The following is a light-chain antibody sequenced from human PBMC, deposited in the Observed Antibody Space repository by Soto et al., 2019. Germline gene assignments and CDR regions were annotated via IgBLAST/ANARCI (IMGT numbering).Light chain of an antibody. CDR3: SSYAGSNVI. Sequence: ALTQPPSASGSPGQSVTISCTGTSSDVGGYNYVSWYQQHPGKAPKLMIYEVSKRPSGVPDRFSGSKSGNTASLTVSGLQAEDEADYYCSSYAGSNVIFGGGTKLTVL. CDR2: EVS. V-gene: IGLV2-8*01. J-gene: IGLJ2*01. CDR1: SSDVGGYNY.